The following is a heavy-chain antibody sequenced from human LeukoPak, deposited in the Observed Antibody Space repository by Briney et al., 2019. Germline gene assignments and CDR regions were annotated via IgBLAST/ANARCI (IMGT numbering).Heavy chain of an antibody. V-gene: IGHV4-59*01. CDR1: GGSISSYY. CDR2: IYYSGST. CDR3: AREGRFPNWFDP. Sequence: SETLSLTCTVSGGSISSYYWSWIRQPPGKGLEWIGYIYYSGSTNYNPSLKSRVAISVDTSKNQFSLKLSSVTAADTAVYYCAREGRFPNWFDPWGQGTLVTVSS. J-gene: IGHJ5*02. D-gene: IGHD3-3*01.